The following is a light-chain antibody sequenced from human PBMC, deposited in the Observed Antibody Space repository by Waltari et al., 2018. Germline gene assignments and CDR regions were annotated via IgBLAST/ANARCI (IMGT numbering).Light chain of an antibody. Sequence: DIQMTQSPSTLSASVGDRVTITCRASQSISDWLAWYQQKPGKAPERLIYKTSILESGVPSRFSGSGSGTEFTLTITSLQPDDFATYFCQHYNSYSPWTFGQGTKVEIK. V-gene: IGKV1-5*03. CDR1: QSISDW. CDR2: KTS. J-gene: IGKJ1*01. CDR3: QHYNSYSPWT.